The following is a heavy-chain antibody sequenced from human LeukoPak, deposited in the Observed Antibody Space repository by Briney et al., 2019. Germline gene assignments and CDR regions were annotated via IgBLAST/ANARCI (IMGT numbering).Heavy chain of an antibody. J-gene: IGHJ4*02. Sequence: GGSLRLSCAASGFTFSGYAMSWVRQAPGKGLEWVSAISGSGGSTYYADSVKGRFTISRDNSKNTLYLQMNSLRAEDTAVYYCAKGVESWGPYYYFDYWGQGNLVTVSS. V-gene: IGHV3-23*01. CDR1: GFTFSGYA. CDR2: ISGSGGST. CDR3: AKGVESWGPYYYFDY. D-gene: IGHD2-21*01.